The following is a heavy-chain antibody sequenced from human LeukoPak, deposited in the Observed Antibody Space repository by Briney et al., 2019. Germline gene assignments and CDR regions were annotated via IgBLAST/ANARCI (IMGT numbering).Heavy chain of an antibody. V-gene: IGHV3-66*01. J-gene: IGHJ4*02. D-gene: IGHD2-21*02. Sequence: GGSLRLSCATSGITVSSDYMSWVRQAPGKGLEWVSVIYADGSAYHADSVKGRFTISRDNSKNTLYLQMKSLRGEDTAVYYCARGGGAYCGGDCYRNFDYWGQGTLVTVS. CDR1: GITVSSDY. CDR2: IYADGSA. CDR3: ARGGGAYCGGDCYRNFDY.